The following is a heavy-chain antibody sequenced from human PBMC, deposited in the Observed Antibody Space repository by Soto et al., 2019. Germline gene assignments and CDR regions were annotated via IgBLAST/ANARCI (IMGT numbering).Heavy chain of an antibody. CDR2: ISSSSSYI. CDR1: GFTFSSYS. Sequence: GGSLRLSCAASGFTFSSYSMNWVRQAPGKGLEWVSSISSSSSYIYYADSVKGRFTISRDNAKNSLYLQMNSLRAEDTAVYYCARDRGSNDAFDIWGQGTMVTVSS. J-gene: IGHJ3*02. CDR3: ARDRGSNDAFDI. V-gene: IGHV3-21*01.